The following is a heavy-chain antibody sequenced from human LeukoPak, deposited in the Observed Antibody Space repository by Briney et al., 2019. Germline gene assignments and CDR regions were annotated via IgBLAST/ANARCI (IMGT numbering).Heavy chain of an antibody. CDR3: AKGITAADTGLDY. CDR1: GFTFSNYA. V-gene: IGHV3-23*01. CDR2: ITGSGDIT. J-gene: IGHJ4*02. D-gene: IGHD6-13*01. Sequence: PRGSLRLSCAVSGFTFSNYALSWVRQAPGKGLEWLSAITGSGDITYYADSVKGRFTVSRDISKNTLYLQMNSLRAEDTALYYCAKGITAADTGLDYWGQGTLVTVSS.